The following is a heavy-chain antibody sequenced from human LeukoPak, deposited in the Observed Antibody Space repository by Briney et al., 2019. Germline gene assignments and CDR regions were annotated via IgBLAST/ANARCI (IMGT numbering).Heavy chain of an antibody. D-gene: IGHD3-3*01. CDR3: ARDIQYYDFPYFYYMDV. Sequence: PSETLSLTCTVSGGSISSYYWSWIRQPPGKGLEWIGYIYYSGSTNYNPSLKSRVTMSVDTSKNQFSLKLSSVTAADTAVYYCARDIQYYDFPYFYYMDVWGKGTTVTVSS. J-gene: IGHJ6*03. CDR2: IYYSGST. CDR1: GGSISSYY. V-gene: IGHV4-59*12.